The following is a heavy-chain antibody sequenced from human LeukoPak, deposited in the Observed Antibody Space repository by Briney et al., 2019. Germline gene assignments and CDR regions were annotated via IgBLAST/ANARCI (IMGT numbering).Heavy chain of an antibody. CDR2: ISSSSSTI. D-gene: IGHD3-22*01. V-gene: IGHV3-48*02. Sequence: PGGSLRLSCAASGFTFSSYSMNWVRQAPGKGLEWVSYISSSSSTIYYADSVKGRFTISRDNAKNSLYLQMNSLRDEDTAVYYCASDDLGYYYVSSGPRHNFDYWGQGTLVTVSS. CDR1: GFTFSSYS. J-gene: IGHJ4*02. CDR3: ASDDLGYYYVSSGPRHNFDY.